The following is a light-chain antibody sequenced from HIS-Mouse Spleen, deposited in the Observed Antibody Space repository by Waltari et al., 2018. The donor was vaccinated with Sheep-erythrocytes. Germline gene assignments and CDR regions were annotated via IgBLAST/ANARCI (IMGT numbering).Light chain of an antibody. J-gene: IGLJ3*02. Sequence: QSALTQPASVSGSPGQSITISCTGTSSDVGGYNYVSWYQQHPGKVPKLMIYEVSNRPSGVSNRFSGSKSRNTASLTISGLQAEDEADYYCSSYTSSSTWVFGGGTKLTVL. CDR3: SSYTSSSTWV. V-gene: IGLV2-14*01. CDR2: EVS. CDR1: SSDVGGYNY.